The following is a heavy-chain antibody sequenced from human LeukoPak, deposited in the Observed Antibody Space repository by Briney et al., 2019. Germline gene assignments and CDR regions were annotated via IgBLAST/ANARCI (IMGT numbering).Heavy chain of an antibody. J-gene: IGHJ3*02. CDR3: ARQGSVLRFLERQIPDAFDI. CDR2: ISYSGNT. D-gene: IGHD3-3*01. Sequence: SETLSLTCTVSGDSVSNYQWSWIRQPPGKGLEWIAYISYSGNTNYNPSLRSRVTISIDTSKNQFSLKLSSVTAADTAVYYCARQGSVLRFLERQIPDAFDIWGQGTMVTVSS. V-gene: IGHV4-59*08. CDR1: GDSVSNYQ.